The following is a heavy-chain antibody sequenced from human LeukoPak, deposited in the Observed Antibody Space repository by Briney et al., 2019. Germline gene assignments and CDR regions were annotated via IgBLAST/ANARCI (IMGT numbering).Heavy chain of an antibody. D-gene: IGHD3-10*01. Sequence: GGSLRLSCAASGFKFDDYGMSWVRQAPGKGLEWVCDINWNGAWTGYADSVKGRFTLSRDNAKNSLYLQMNSLRAEDTALYYCAKDMGFELLYYFDYWGQGTLVTVSS. CDR2: INWNGAWT. V-gene: IGHV3-20*04. CDR3: AKDMGFELLYYFDY. J-gene: IGHJ4*02. CDR1: GFKFDDYG.